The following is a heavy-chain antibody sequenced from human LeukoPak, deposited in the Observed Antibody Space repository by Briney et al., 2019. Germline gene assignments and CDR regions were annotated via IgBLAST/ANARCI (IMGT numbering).Heavy chain of an antibody. D-gene: IGHD5-18*01. CDR1: GNTFNGDN. Sequence: ASVKVSCKASGNTFNGDNMHWVRQAPGQRLEWMGKINPSGGSTTDAQRFQGRVTLTRDASTSTVYMELSSLRSEDTAVYYCARGYNYGLDYWGQGTLVTVSS. CDR2: INPSGGST. CDR3: ARGYNYGLDY. V-gene: IGHV1-46*02. J-gene: IGHJ4*02.